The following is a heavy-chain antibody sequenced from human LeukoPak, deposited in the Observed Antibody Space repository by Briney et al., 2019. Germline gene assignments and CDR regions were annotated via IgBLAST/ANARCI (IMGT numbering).Heavy chain of an antibody. J-gene: IGHJ4*02. D-gene: IGHD3-22*01. CDR1: GFTFDDFV. CDR2: ISWNSGSI. CDR3: AKATNYESSRSPDY. Sequence: GGSLRLSCATSGFTFDDFVMHWVRQAPGKGLEWVSGISWNSGSIAYVDSVKSRFTISRDNAKNSLYLQMNSLRPEDTALYYCAKATNYESSRSPDYWGQGSLVTVSS. V-gene: IGHV3-9*01.